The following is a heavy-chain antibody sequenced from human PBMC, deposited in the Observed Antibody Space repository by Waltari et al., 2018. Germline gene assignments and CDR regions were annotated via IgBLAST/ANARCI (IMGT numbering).Heavy chain of an antibody. CDR3: ARDSYYDILTGYYIDAFDI. D-gene: IGHD3-9*01. Sequence: VQLVESGGGVVQPGRSLRLSCAAAGFTFSSYGMHGVRQAPGKGLEWVAVIWYDGRNKDYADSVKGRFTISRDNSKNTLYLQMNSLRAEDTAVYYCARDSYYDILTGYYIDAFDIWGQGTMVTVSS. CDR2: IWYDGRNK. V-gene: IGHV3-33*01. J-gene: IGHJ3*02. CDR1: GFTFSSYG.